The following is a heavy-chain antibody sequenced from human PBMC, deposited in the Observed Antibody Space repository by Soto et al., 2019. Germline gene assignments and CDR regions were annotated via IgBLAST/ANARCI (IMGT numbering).Heavy chain of an antibody. J-gene: IGHJ4*02. D-gene: IGHD1-7*01. CDR1: GGTFKSYS. CDR2: VIPISGTP. Sequence: QVQLVQSGAEVKRPGSSVRVSCKASGGTFKSYSITWVRQAPGQGLECMGGVIPISGTPYYAQNFQGRVTFSADVSTNTAYMELSSLRLEDTAVYYCATGPLRTGTTARFDYWGQGTQVTVSS. V-gene: IGHV1-69*12. CDR3: ATGPLRTGTTARFDY.